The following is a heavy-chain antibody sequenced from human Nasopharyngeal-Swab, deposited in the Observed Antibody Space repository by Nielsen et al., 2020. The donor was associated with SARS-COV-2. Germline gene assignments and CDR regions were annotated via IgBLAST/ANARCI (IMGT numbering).Heavy chain of an antibody. CDR3: KTDFYFDY. CDR2: IGDKDHNYAT. CDR1: GFIFSASA. J-gene: IGHJ4*02. V-gene: IGHV3-73*01. Sequence: GESLKISCAASGFIFSASAIHWVRQASGKGLEWVGRIGDKDHNYATTYGASVQGRFTISRDDSKNTAFLQMDSLKTEDTALYYCKTDFYFDYWGQGTLVTVSS.